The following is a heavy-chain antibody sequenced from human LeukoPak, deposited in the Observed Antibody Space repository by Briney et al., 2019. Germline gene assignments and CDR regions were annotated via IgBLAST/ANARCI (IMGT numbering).Heavy chain of an antibody. CDR3: ATERESYCSGGSCYSG. CDR2: FDPEDGET. D-gene: IGHD2-15*01. J-gene: IGHJ4*02. Sequence: ASVKVSCKVSGYTLTELSMHWVRQAPGKGLEWMGGFDPEDGETIYAQKFQGRVTITEDTSTDTAYMELSSLRSEDTAVYYCATERESYCSGGSCYSGWGQGTLVTVSS. V-gene: IGHV1-24*01. CDR1: GYTLTELS.